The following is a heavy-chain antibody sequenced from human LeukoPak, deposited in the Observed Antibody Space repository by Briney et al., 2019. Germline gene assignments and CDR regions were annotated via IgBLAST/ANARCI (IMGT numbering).Heavy chain of an antibody. V-gene: IGHV4-4*07. CDR1: GGSISSYY. Sequence: PSETLSLTCTVSGGSISSYYWSWIRQPAGKGLEWIGRIYTTGSTNYNPSLKSRVTISLDTSKNQFSLKLRSVTAADTAVYYCARDRDDFWTYYMDVWSKGTTVTVSS. J-gene: IGHJ6*03. CDR2: IYTTGST. D-gene: IGHD3-3*01. CDR3: ARDRDDFWTYYMDV.